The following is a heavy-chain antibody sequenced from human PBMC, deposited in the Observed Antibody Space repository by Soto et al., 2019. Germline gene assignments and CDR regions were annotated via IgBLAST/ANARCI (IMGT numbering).Heavy chain of an antibody. Sequence: QVQLVQSGSEVKKPGSSVKVSCKASGGSFSSNPISWVRQALGQGLEWMAGIIPIFATVHYAQKFQGRVTITADESTSTAYMELTSLRSEDTAVYFCARGGRGYSSAPRYYFDYWGQGTLVTVS. J-gene: IGHJ4*02. CDR3: ARGGRGYSSAPRYYFDY. V-gene: IGHV1-69*01. D-gene: IGHD5-18*01. CDR2: IIPIFATV. CDR1: GGSFSSNP.